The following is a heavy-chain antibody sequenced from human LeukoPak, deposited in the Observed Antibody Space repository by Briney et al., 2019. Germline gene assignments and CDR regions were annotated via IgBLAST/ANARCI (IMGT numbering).Heavy chain of an antibody. CDR1: GFTFSSYG. D-gene: IGHD3-3*01. J-gene: IGHJ4*02. CDR2: ISYDGRNK. Sequence: PGGSLRLSCAASGFTFSSYGMHWVRQAPGKGLEWVAVISYDGRNKYYADSVKGRLTISRDNSKNTLYLQMDSLRAEDTAVYYCARSVHYDFWSGVDYWGQGTLVTVSS. V-gene: IGHV3-30*03. CDR3: ARSVHYDFWSGVDY.